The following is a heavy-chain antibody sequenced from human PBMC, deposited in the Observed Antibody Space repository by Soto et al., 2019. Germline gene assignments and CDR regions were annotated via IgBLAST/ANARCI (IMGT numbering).Heavy chain of an antibody. CDR1: GGSISSGGYY. D-gene: IGHD2-21*02. V-gene: IGHV4-31*01. J-gene: IGHJ3*02. CDR3: ASEGDPGAFDI. CDR2: IYYSGST. Sequence: QVQLQESGPGLVKPSQTLSLTCTVSGGSISSGGYYWSWIRQHPGKGLEWIGYIYYSGSTYYNPCIKSPVTISVDTSKNQFSLKLSSVTAADTAVYYCASEGDPGAFDIWGQGTMVTVSS.